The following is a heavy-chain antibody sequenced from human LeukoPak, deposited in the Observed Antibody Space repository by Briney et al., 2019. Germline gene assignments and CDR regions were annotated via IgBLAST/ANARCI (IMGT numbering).Heavy chain of an antibody. CDR3: ARGVSVVVVPAATFDY. CDR2: IYYSGST. D-gene: IGHD2-2*01. CDR1: GGSISSGDYY. V-gene: IGHV4-30-4*08. J-gene: IGHJ4*02. Sequence: PSQTLSLTXTVSGGSISSGDYYWSWIGQPPGKGLEWIGYIYYSGSTYYNPSLKSRVTISVDTSKNQFSLKLSSVTAADTAVYYCARGVSVVVVPAATFDYWGQGTLVTVSS.